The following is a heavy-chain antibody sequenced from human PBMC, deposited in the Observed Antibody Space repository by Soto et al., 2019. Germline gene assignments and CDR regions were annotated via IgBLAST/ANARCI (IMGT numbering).Heavy chain of an antibody. CDR2: INTDGTTT. CDR1: GFSFSDYY. D-gene: IGHD2-8*01. J-gene: IGHJ6*02. Sequence: QVQLVESGGGLVKPGGSLRLSCVASGFSFSDYYMSWIRQAPGKGLEWVSYINTDGTTTHYADSVKGRFTISRDNAKSSLYLQIDSLRAEDTAVYYCARDGSCTCINCIFQYGLDVWGQGTTVTVS. V-gene: IGHV3-11*01. CDR3: ARDGSCTCINCIFQYGLDV.